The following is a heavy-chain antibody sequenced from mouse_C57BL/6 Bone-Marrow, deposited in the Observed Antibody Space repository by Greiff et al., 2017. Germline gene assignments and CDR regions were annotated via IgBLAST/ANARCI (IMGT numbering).Heavy chain of an antibody. D-gene: IGHD2-1*01. V-gene: IGHV1-63*01. CDR2: IYPGGGYT. CDR1: GYTFTNYW. Sequence: QVHVKQSGAELVRPGTSVKMSCKASGYTFTNYWLGWAKQRPGHGLEWIGDIYPGGGYTNYNEKFKGKATLTADKSSSTAYMQFSSLTSEDSAIYYCARCYYGNLDYWGQGTTLTVSS. CDR3: ARCYYGNLDY. J-gene: IGHJ2*01.